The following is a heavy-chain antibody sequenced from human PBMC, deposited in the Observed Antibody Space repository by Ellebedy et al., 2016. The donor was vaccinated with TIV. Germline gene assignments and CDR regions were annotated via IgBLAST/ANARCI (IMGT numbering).Heavy chain of an antibody. CDR1: GFTFGNYA. Sequence: GGSLRLSXPASGFTFGNYAMSWVRQAPGKGLEWVSGISGSGGSTYYADSVKGRFTISRDNSKNTLYLQMNSLRAEDTAVYYCARADDGYDYVWGIWGQGTMVTVSS. V-gene: IGHV3-23*01. D-gene: IGHD3-16*01. J-gene: IGHJ3*02. CDR3: ARADDGYDYVWGI. CDR2: ISGSGGST.